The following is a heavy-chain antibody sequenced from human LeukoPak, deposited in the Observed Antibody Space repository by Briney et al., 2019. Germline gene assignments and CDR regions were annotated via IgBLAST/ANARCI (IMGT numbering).Heavy chain of an antibody. J-gene: IGHJ3*02. V-gene: IGHV1-18*01. Sequence: ASVKVSCKAAVYTLISYGISWVRQAPGQGLEWMGWISADYGDTNYAEKFQGRVTMTTDTSTSTAYMELGSLRSDDTAVYYCARVTAGFNAFGIWGQGTMVTVSS. CDR1: VYTLISYG. D-gene: IGHD2-21*02. CDR2: ISADYGDT. CDR3: ARVTAGFNAFGI.